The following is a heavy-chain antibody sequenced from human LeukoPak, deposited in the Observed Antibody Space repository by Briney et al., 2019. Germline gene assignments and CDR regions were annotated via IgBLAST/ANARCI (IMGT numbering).Heavy chain of an antibody. J-gene: IGHJ3*02. D-gene: IGHD3-9*01. CDR1: GGSISSGSYY. CDR3: ARDSAYYDILTGYSFAFDI. V-gene: IGHV4-61*02. Sequence: SQTLSLTCTVSGGSISSGSYYWSWIRQPAGTGLEWIGRIYTGGSTNYNPSLKSRVTISVDTSKNQFSLKLSSVTAADTAVYYCARDSAYYDILTGYSFAFDIWGQGTMVTVSS. CDR2: IYTGGST.